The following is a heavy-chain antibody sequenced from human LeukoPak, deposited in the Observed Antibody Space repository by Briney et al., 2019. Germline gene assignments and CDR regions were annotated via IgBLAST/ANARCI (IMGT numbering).Heavy chain of an antibody. D-gene: IGHD1-26*01. Sequence: SVKVSCKASGFTFTSSAVQWVRQARGQRLEWIGWIVVGSGNTNYAQKFQERVTITRDMSTSTAYMELSSLRSEDTAVYYCAAVDVVGATRGAFDTWGQGTMVTVSS. J-gene: IGHJ3*02. CDR2: IVVGSGNT. CDR3: AAVDVVGATRGAFDT. CDR1: GFTFTSSA. V-gene: IGHV1-58*01.